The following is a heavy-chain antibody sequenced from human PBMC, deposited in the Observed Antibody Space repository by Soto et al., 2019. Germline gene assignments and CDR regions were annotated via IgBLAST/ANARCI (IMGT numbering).Heavy chain of an antibody. Sequence: PGGSLRLSCAGSGFTFSDYFITWIRQAPGKGLEWISYINNDATYRKYADSVKGRFTVSRDNAKNSVFLQMNSLRPEDTALYYCGKGDTIFGVVDDWGPGTLVTVSS. V-gene: IGHV3-11*06. CDR2: INNDATYR. D-gene: IGHD3-3*01. J-gene: IGHJ4*02. CDR1: GFTFSDYF. CDR3: GKGDTIFGVVDD.